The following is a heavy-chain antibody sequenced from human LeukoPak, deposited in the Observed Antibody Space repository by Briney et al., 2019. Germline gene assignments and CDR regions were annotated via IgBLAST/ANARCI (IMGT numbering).Heavy chain of an antibody. CDR3: ARVMTGYYMVYFDY. V-gene: IGHV4-34*01. D-gene: IGHD3-9*01. J-gene: IGHJ4*01. CDR2: INHSGST. Sequence: SETLSLTCAVYGGSFSGYYWSWIRQPPGKGLEWIGEINHSGSTNYNPSLKSRVTISVDTSKNQFSLQLTSVTAADTAVYYCARVMTGYYMVYFDYWSQGTLVTVSS. CDR1: GGSFSGYY.